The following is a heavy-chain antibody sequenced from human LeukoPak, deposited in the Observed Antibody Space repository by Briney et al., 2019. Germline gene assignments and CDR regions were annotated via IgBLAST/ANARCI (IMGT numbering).Heavy chain of an antibody. Sequence: SETLSLTCTVSGGSITSTNDHWDWIRQPPGKGLEWIGSVHYSGTTYYNPSLKSRLTMSVDTSKNQFSLKVTSVTAADTAAYYCARRLSYYDYWGQGTLVTVSS. CDR2: VHYSGTT. CDR3: ARRLSYYDY. V-gene: IGHV4-39*01. CDR1: GGSITSTNDH. J-gene: IGHJ4*02. D-gene: IGHD2-21*02.